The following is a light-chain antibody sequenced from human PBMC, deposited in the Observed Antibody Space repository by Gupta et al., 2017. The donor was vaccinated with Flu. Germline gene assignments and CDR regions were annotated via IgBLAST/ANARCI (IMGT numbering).Light chain of an antibody. V-gene: IGLV3-1*01. CDR2: QDT. Sequence: SARQTATSTCSGDKLGDKYVSWYQQRPGRSPVLVIYQDTKRPSGIPERFSGSNSGDTATLTISGTQTIDEADYYCQAWDSNTDLFGGGTKLTVL. CDR1: KLGDKY. J-gene: IGLJ3*02. CDR3: QAWDSNTDL.